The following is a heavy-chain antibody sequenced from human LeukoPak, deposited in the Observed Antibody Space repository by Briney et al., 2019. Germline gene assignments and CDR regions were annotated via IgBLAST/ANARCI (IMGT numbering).Heavy chain of an antibody. Sequence: KTSETLSLTCTVSGGSISSGGYYWSWIRQPPGKGLEWIGYIYHSGSTYYNPSLKSRVTISVDRSKNQFSLKLSSVTAADTAVYYCARGFSSSSWYPEGLGFDYWGQGTLVTVSS. D-gene: IGHD6-13*01. J-gene: IGHJ4*02. CDR3: ARGFSSSSWYPEGLGFDY. V-gene: IGHV4-30-2*01. CDR2: IYHSGST. CDR1: GGSISSGGYY.